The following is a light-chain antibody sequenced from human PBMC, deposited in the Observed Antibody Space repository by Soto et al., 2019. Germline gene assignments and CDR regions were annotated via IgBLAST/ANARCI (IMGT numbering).Light chain of an antibody. Sequence: QSALTQPPSASGSPGQSVTISCTGTSSDVGGYDYVSWHQQHPGKAPKVMIYEVSQRPSGVPDRVSGSKSANTASLTVSGLEAEDEADYYCSSYGGNNHFVFGGGTKLTVL. CDR1: SSDVGGYDY. CDR2: EVS. J-gene: IGLJ2*01. CDR3: SSYGGNNHFV. V-gene: IGLV2-8*01.